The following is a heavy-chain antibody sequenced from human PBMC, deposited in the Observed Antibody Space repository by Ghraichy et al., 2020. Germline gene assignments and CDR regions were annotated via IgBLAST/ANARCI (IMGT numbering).Heavy chain of an antibody. D-gene: IGHD4-23*01. CDR2: INWNGGSQ. CDR1: GFTFDDYG. CDR3: ARFSVVGDYVDY. J-gene: IGHJ4*02. Sequence: GGSLRLSCAASGFTFDDYGMSWVRQAPGKGLEWVSGINWNGGSQGYADSVKGRFTISRDNAKNSLYLQMNSLRAEDTALYHCARFSVVGDYVDYWGQGALVTVSA. V-gene: IGHV3-20*01.